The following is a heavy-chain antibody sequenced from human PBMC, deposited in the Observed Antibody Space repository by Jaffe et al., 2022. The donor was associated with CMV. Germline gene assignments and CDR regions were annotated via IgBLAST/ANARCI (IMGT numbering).Heavy chain of an antibody. Sequence: EVQLVESGGGLVQPGGSLRLSCAASGFTVSSNYMSWVRQAPGKGLEWVSVIYSGGSTYYADSVKGRFTISRDNSKNTLYLQMNSLRAEDTAVYYCARGRREYYDFWSGWGAFDYWGQGTLVTVSS. J-gene: IGHJ4*02. CDR1: GFTVSSNY. CDR2: IYSGGST. D-gene: IGHD3-3*01. CDR3: ARGRREYYDFWSGWGAFDY. V-gene: IGHV3-66*01.